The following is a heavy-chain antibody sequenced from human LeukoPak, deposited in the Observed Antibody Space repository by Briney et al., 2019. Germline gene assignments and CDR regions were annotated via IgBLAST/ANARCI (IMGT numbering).Heavy chain of an antibody. CDR2: ISGDGSSI. CDR3: ARSSSGVYIQ. D-gene: IGHD2-15*01. J-gene: IGHJ4*02. CDR1: GFTFSNYY. V-gene: IGHV3-74*01. Sequence: GGSLRLSCVASGFTFSNYYMHWVRQVPGKGPVWVSRISGDGSSILYADSVKGRFTISRDNAKNSLYVQMNRLRADDSAVYYCARSSSGVYIQWGQGTLVTVSS.